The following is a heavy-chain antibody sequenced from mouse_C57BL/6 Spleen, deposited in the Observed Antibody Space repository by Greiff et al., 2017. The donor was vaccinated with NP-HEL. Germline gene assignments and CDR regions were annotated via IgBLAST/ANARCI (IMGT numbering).Heavy chain of an antibody. J-gene: IGHJ1*03. V-gene: IGHV5-6*01. CDR3: ARQDYYGSSPYWYFDV. D-gene: IGHD1-1*01. CDR2: ISSGGSYT. CDR1: GFTFSSYG. Sequence: EVKLQESGGDLVKPGGSLKLSCAASGFTFSSYGMSWVRQTPDKRLEWVATISSGGSYTYYPDSVKGRFTISRDNAKNTLYLQMSSLKSEDTAMYYCARQDYYGSSPYWYFDVWGTGTTVTVSS.